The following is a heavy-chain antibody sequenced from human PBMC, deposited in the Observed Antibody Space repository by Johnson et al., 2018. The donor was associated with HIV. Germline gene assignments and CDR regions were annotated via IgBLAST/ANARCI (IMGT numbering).Heavy chain of an antibody. CDR1: GFTFSSYA. J-gene: IGHJ3*02. CDR2: ISYDGSNK. V-gene: IGHV3-30*04. CDR3: ARGGYYYDSYDAFDI. D-gene: IGHD3-22*01. Sequence: QMQLVESGGGVVQPGRSLRLSCAASGFTFSSYAMHWVRQAPGKGLEWVAVISYDGSNKYYADSVKGRFTISRDNSKNTLYLQMNSLRAEDTAVYYCARGGYYYDSYDAFDIWGQGTMVTVSS.